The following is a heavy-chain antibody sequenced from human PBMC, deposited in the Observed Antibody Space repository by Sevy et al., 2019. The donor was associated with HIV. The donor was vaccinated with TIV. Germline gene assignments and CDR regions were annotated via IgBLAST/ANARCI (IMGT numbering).Heavy chain of an antibody. CDR2: ISYDGSNK. CDR1: GFTFSSYG. Sequence: GGSLRLSCAASGFTFSSYGMHWVRQAPGKGLEWVAVISYDGSNKYYADSVKGRFTISRDNSKNTLYLQMNSLRAEDTSAYYCAQDYEWELSSMDVWGKGTTVTVSS. D-gene: IGHD1-26*01. J-gene: IGHJ6*03. V-gene: IGHV3-30*18. CDR3: AQDYEWELSSMDV.